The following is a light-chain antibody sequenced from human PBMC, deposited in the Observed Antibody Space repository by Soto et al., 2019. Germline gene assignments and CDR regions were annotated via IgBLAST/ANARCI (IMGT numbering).Light chain of an antibody. Sequence: IQLTQSPSSLSASVGDRVTVTCRASQSINIYLNWYQQKPGKAPTVLIYGATTLESGVPSRFSGGGSRTDFTLTIDSLQIEDFATYYCQQSYRSPYTFGRGTKLEI. J-gene: IGKJ2*01. CDR1: QSINIY. CDR2: GAT. V-gene: IGKV1-39*01. CDR3: QQSYRSPYT.